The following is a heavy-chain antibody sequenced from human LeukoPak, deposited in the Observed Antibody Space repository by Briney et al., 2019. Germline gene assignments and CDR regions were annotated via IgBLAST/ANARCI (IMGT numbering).Heavy chain of an antibody. Sequence: GSLRLSCAASGFTFSNYWMHWVRQAPGKGLVWVSRIKSDGSRTDYADSVKGRFTISRDNAKNTLYLQMSSLRAEDTAVYYCARELPFDYWGQGTLVTVSS. CDR2: IKSDGSRT. D-gene: IGHD2-15*01. CDR1: GFTFSNYW. CDR3: ARELPFDY. J-gene: IGHJ4*02. V-gene: IGHV3-74*01.